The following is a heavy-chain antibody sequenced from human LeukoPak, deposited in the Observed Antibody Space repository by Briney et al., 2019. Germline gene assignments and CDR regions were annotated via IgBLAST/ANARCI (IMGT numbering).Heavy chain of an antibody. V-gene: IGHV3-64*01. CDR2: ISSNGGST. D-gene: IGHD3-16*02. CDR3: ARTRMITFGGVIALYYFDY. Sequence: GGSLRLSCAASGFTFSSYAMHWVRQAPGKGLEYVSAISSNGGSTYYANSVKGRFTISRDNSKNTLYLQMGSLRAEDMAVYYCARTRMITFGGVIALYYFDYWGQGTLVTVSS. J-gene: IGHJ4*02. CDR1: GFTFSSYA.